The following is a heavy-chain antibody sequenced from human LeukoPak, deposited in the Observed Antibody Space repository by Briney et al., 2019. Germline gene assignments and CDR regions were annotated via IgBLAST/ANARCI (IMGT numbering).Heavy chain of an antibody. Sequence: SETLSLTCTVSGGSISSSSYYWGWIRQPPGKGLEWVGRIYYSWSTYYNPSLKSRVTISVDTSKNQFSLKLSSVTAADTAVYYCARHAGRVVVPAAISYWGQGTLVTVSS. V-gene: IGHV4-39*01. J-gene: IGHJ4*02. CDR1: GGSISSSSYY. CDR3: ARHAGRVVVPAAISY. D-gene: IGHD2-2*01. CDR2: IYYSWST.